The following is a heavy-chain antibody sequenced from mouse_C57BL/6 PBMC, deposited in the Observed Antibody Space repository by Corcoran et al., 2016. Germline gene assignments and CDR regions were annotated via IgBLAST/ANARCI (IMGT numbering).Heavy chain of an antibody. D-gene: IGHD1-1*01. CDR1: GYTFTDYY. V-gene: IGHV1-26*01. CDR2: INPNNGGT. J-gene: IGHJ2*01. CDR3: ARGAVVAPDY. Sequence: EVQLQQSGPELVKPGASVQISCKASGYTFTDYYMNWVKQSPGKSLEWIGDINPNNGGTSYNQKFKGKATLTVDKSSSTAYMELRSLTSEDSAVDYCARGAVVAPDYWGQGTTLTVSS.